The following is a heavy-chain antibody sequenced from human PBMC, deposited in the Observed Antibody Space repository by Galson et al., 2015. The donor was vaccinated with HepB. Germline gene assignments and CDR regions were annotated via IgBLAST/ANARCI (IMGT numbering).Heavy chain of an antibody. CDR3: TRGRGDTHYYYYGMDV. Sequence: SLRLSCAASGFTFGDYAMSWFRQAPGKGLEWVGFIRSKAYGGTTEYAASVKGRFTISRDDSKSIAYLQMNSLKTEDTAVYYCTRGRGDTHYYYYGMDVWGQGTTVTVSS. V-gene: IGHV3-49*03. CDR1: GFTFGDYA. CDR2: IRSKAYGGTT. D-gene: IGHD2-21*02. J-gene: IGHJ6*02.